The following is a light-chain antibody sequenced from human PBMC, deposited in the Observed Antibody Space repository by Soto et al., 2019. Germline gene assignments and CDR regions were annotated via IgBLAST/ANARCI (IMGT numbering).Light chain of an antibody. Sequence: QSVLTQPPSVSGAPGQRVTISCTGSSSNIGAGYDVHWYQQLPGAAPKLLIYANTNRPSGVPDRFSGSNSGTSASLAITGLQAEDEADYYCQSHDSSLSGWVFGGGTKVTV. V-gene: IGLV1-40*01. CDR3: QSHDSSLSGWV. CDR1: SSNIGAGYD. J-gene: IGLJ3*02. CDR2: ANT.